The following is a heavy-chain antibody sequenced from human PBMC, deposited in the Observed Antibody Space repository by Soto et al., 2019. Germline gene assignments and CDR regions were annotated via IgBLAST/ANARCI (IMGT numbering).Heavy chain of an antibody. Sequence: VSLRLSCAASGFTSSSYAMSWVRQAPGKGLEWVSTILVGGSTHYPDSVKGRFTISRDNSKNTVFLQMNSLTAGDTAVYYCAKATATGGGAFDICGQGTMVTVSS. J-gene: IGHJ3*02. D-gene: IGHD2-8*02. CDR1: GFTSSSYA. V-gene: IGHV3-23*01. CDR2: ILVGGST. CDR3: AKATATGGGAFDI.